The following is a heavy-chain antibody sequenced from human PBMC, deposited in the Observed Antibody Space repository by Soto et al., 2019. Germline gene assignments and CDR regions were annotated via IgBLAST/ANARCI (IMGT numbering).Heavy chain of an antibody. Sequence: QVQLVQSGAEVKRPGSSVKVSCESSGDTFNSYVISWVRQAPGQGLEWMGGIIPIIGVTHYAQKFQGRVTISAPRSTGTAYMELTNPGVEGTALYYCASASLGAKGADQWGQGTLVTVSS. J-gene: IGHJ4*02. CDR3: ASASLGAKGADQ. CDR2: IIPIIGVT. D-gene: IGHD3-16*01. CDR1: GDTFNSYV. V-gene: IGHV1-69*17.